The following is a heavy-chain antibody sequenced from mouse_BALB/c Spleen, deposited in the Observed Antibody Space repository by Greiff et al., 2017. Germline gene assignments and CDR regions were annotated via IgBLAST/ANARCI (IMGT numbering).Heavy chain of an antibody. V-gene: IGHV7-1*02. D-gene: IGHD2-1*01. CDR3: ARDARGLYYGPTGAMDY. Sequence: EVMLVDSGGGLVQPGGSLRLSCATSGFTFSDFYMEWVRQPPGKRLEWIAASRNKANDYTTEYSASVKGRFIVSRDTSQSILYLQMNALRAEDTAIYYCARDARGLYYGPTGAMDYWGQGTSVTVSS. CDR1: GFTFSDFY. CDR2: SRNKANDYTT. J-gene: IGHJ4*01.